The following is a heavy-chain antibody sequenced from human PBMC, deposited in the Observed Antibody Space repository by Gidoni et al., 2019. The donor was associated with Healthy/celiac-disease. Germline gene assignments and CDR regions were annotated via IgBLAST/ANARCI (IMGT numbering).Heavy chain of an antibody. CDR3: GGIAAAVTYYYGMDV. D-gene: IGHD6-13*01. V-gene: IGHV3-23*01. CDR2: TSCSGGST. Sequence: EVQRLESGGGLVQPGGSRRLSCADSGFNFSSSAMGWVRPVPGKGLEWVSATSCSGGSTYYADSVKGRFTISRDNSKNTLYLQMNSLRAEDTAVYYCGGIAAAVTYYYGMDVWGQGTTVTVSS. CDR1: GFNFSSSA. J-gene: IGHJ6*02.